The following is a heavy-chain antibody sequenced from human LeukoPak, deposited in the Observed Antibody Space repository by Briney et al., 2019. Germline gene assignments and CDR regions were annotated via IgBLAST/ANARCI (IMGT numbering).Heavy chain of an antibody. J-gene: IGHJ3*02. CDR3: AKDVMSGSYFLPMSVPFDI. CDR1: GGSISNLNYY. D-gene: IGHD1-26*01. CDR2: IHTSGST. V-gene: IGHV3-53*01. Sequence: ETLSLTCTVSGGSISNLNYYWSWVRQAPGKGLEWVSFIHTSGSTFYADSVKGRFTISRDNSKNTLYLQMNSLRAEDTAVYYCAKDVMSGSYFLPMSVPFDIWGQGTLVTVSS.